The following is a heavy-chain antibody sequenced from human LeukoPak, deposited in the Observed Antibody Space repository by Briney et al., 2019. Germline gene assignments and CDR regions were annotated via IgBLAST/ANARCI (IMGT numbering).Heavy chain of an antibody. CDR2: INHSGST. D-gene: IGHD2-2*01. CDR3: ARHGVCGSSTSCYPPFFDY. CDR1: GGSFSGYY. Sequence: SENLSLTCAVYGGSFSGYYWSWIRQPPGKGLEWIGEINHSGSTNYNPSLKSRVTISVDTSKNQFSLKLSSVTAADTAVYYCARHGVCGSSTSCYPPFFDYWGQGTLVTVSS. V-gene: IGHV4-34*01. J-gene: IGHJ4*02.